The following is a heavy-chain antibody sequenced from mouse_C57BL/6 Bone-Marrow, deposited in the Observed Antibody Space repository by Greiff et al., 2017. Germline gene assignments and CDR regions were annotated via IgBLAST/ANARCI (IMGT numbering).Heavy chain of an antibody. V-gene: IGHV5-17*01. J-gene: IGHJ2*01. Sequence: EVKLVESGGGLVKPGGSLKLSCAASGFTFSDYGMHWVRQAPETGLEWVAYISSGSSTIYYADTVKGLFTISRDNATNTLFLQMTSLRSEDTAMYYCARGFLLYFAYWGQGTTLTVSS. CDR2: ISSGSSTI. CDR3: ARGFLLYFAY. CDR1: GFTFSDYG. D-gene: IGHD3-2*02.